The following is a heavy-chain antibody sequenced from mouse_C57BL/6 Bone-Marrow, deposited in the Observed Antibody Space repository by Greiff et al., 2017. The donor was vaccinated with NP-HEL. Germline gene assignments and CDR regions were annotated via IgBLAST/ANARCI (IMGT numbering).Heavy chain of an antibody. Sequence: DVMLVESGGGLVKPGGSLKLSCAASGFTFSDYGMHWVRQAPEKGLEWVAYISSGSSTIYYADTVKGRFTISRDNAKNTLFLQMTSLRSEDTAMYYCARPLGRYFDYWGQGTTLTVSS. D-gene: IGHD4-1*01. CDR1: GFTFSDYG. V-gene: IGHV5-17*01. J-gene: IGHJ2*01. CDR3: ARPLGRYFDY. CDR2: ISSGSSTI.